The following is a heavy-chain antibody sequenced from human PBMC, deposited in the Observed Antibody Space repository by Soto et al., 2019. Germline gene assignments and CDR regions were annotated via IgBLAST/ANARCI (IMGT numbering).Heavy chain of an antibody. CDR2: IRHDGADS. CDR3: AADLVAGSESLGH. J-gene: IGHJ4*02. D-gene: IGHD3-10*01. CDR1: GFTFSSRW. V-gene: IGHV3-74*01. Sequence: EVQLVESGGGSAQPGGSLRLSCAASGFTFSSRWMHWVRQDPGKGLQWVSRIRHDGADSNYADFVGGRFTISRDNTKNTLHLQMNSLRAEDTAVYFCAADLVAGSESLGHWGQGTLVTVSS.